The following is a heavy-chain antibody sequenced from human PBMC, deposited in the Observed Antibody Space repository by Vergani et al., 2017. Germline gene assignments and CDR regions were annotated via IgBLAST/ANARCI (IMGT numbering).Heavy chain of an antibody. V-gene: IGHV4-39*01. CDR1: GASIRSSNYY. Sequence: QLQLQESGPGLVKPSATLSLTCSVSGASIRSSNYYWGWIRQPPGKGLEWIASIYYSGSTYYNPSLKSRVTISVDTSKNQFSLKLSSVTAAYTAVYFCARHSTVEWLVKLEWIDHWGQGILVTVSS. D-gene: IGHD6-19*01. CDR2: IYYSGST. J-gene: IGHJ5*02. CDR3: ARHSTVEWLVKLEWIDH.